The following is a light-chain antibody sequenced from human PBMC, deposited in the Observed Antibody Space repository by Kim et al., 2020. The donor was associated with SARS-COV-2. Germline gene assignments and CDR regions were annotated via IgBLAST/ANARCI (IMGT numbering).Light chain of an antibody. V-gene: IGKV3-15*01. CDR2: GAS. J-gene: IGKJ5*01. CDR3: QQYHNWPPIT. Sequence: LAWYQQKPGQAPRLLIYGASTRATGVPARFSGSGSGTEFSLTISSLQSEDSAVYYCQQYHNWPPITFGQGTRLEIK.